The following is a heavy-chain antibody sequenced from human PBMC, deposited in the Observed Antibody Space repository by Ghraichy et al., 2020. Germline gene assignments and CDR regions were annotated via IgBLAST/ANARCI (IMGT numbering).Heavy chain of an antibody. V-gene: IGHV1-69*13. CDR2: IIPIFGTA. J-gene: IGHJ3*02. CDR3: ARDGQSTDAFDI. CDR1: GGPFCSHA. Sequence: SVKVSCKASGGPFCSHAISWVRQAPGQGLEWMGGIIPIFGTANYAQKFQGRVTITADESTSTAYMELSSLRSEDTAVYYCARDGQSTDAFDIWGQGTMVTVSS.